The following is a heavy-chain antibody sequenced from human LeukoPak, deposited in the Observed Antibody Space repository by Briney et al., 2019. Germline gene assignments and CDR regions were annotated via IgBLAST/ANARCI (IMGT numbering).Heavy chain of an antibody. D-gene: IGHD3-3*01. J-gene: IGHJ4*02. CDR1: GFTFSSFW. V-gene: IGHV3-7*01. CDR3: ARGHYDSS. CDR2: IKEDGSEK. Sequence: PGGSLRLSCVGSGFTFSSFWMNWVRQAPGKGLEWVANIKEDGSEKYYVDSVKGRFTISRDNAKNSLYLQMNSLRAEDTAVYYCARGHYDSSWGQGTLVAVSS.